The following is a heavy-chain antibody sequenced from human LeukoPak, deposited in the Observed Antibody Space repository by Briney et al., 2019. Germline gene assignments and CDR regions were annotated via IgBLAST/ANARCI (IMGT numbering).Heavy chain of an antibody. CDR1: GGSFSGYY. CDR3: ARGRRMGY. CDR2: INHSGST. Sequence: SETLSLTCAAYGGSFSGYYWSWIRQPPGKGLEWIGEINHSGSTNYNPSLKSRVTISVDTSKNQFSLKLSSVTAADTAVYYCARGRRMGYWGQGTLVTVSS. D-gene: IGHD2-8*01. J-gene: IGHJ4*02. V-gene: IGHV4-34*01.